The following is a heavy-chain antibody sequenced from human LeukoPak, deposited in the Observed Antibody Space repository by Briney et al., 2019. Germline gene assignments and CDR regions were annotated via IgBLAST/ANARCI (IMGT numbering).Heavy chain of an antibody. Sequence: GDSLKISCKGSGYSFTSYWIGWVRQMPGKGLEWMGIIYPGDSDTRYSPSFQGQVTISADKSISTAYLQWSSLKASDTAMYYCARGTVTTSRYYYGMDVWGQGTTVTVSS. CDR3: ARGTVTTSRYYYGMDV. CDR1: GYSFTSYW. V-gene: IGHV5-51*01. D-gene: IGHD4-11*01. J-gene: IGHJ6*02. CDR2: IYPGDSDT.